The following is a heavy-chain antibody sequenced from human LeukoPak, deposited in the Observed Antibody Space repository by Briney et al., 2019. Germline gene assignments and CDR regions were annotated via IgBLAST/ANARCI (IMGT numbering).Heavy chain of an antibody. CDR2: IYYSGST. Sequence: KPSETLSLTCSVSGGSIGSSSYYWGWIRQPPGKGLEWIGSIYYSGSTYYNPSLKSRLTIAADTSKNQFSLRLSSVTAADTAVYYCARTAGYCSGGTCVDSWGQGTLITVS. V-gene: IGHV4-39*01. J-gene: IGHJ4*02. CDR3: ARTAGYCSGGTCVDS. CDR1: GGSIGSSSYY. D-gene: IGHD2-15*01.